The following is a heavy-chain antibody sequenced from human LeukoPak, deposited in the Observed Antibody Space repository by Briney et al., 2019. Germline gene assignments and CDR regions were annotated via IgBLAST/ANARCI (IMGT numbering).Heavy chain of an antibody. CDR1: GYTFTSYD. Sequence: ASVKVSCKVSGYTFTSYDINWVGQAPGQGLEWMGWINPYNGNTNYAQKLQGRVTMTTDTSTSTAYMELGSLRSEDTAVYYCARGGGSGFASYTFQHWGQGTLVTVSS. CDR2: INPYNGNT. V-gene: IGHV1-18*01. J-gene: IGHJ1*01. CDR3: ARGGGSGFASYTFQH. D-gene: IGHD6-19*01.